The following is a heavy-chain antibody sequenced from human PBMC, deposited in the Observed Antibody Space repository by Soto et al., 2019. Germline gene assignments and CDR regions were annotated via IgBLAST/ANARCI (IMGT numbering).Heavy chain of an antibody. CDR3: ARDSHVYYYDSSGPYYFDY. Sequence: QVQLQESGPGLVKPSQTLSLTCTVSGGSISSGDYYWSWIRQPPGKGLEWIGYIYYSGSTYYNPSLKRRVTIAVDTSKNQFSLKLSSVTAADTAVYYCARDSHVYYYDSSGPYYFDYWGQGTLVTVSS. J-gene: IGHJ4*02. CDR2: IYYSGST. D-gene: IGHD3-22*01. V-gene: IGHV4-30-4*01. CDR1: GGSISSGDYY.